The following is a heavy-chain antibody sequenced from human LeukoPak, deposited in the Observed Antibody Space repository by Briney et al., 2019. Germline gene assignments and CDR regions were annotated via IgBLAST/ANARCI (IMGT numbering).Heavy chain of an antibody. Sequence: GGSLRLSCAASGFTFSSYAMHWVRQAPGKGLEWVAVISYDGSNKYYADSVKGRFTISRDNSKNTLYLQMNSLRAEDTAVYYCARDKEHGDYYFDYWGQGTLVTVSS. D-gene: IGHD4-17*01. CDR3: ARDKEHGDYYFDY. CDR2: ISYDGSNK. J-gene: IGHJ4*02. CDR1: GFTFSSYA. V-gene: IGHV3-30-3*01.